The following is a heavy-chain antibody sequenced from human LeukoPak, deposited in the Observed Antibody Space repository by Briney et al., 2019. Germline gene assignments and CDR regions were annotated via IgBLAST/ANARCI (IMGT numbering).Heavy chain of an antibody. D-gene: IGHD6-13*01. CDR3: ARHSAGPFDY. V-gene: IGHV3-21*01. CDR2: ISSSGSYI. CDR1: GFTFSSYN. Sequence: GRSLRLSCAASGFTFSSYNMNWVRQAPGKGLEWVSSISSSGSYIYYTDSIKGRFTISRDNAKNSLYLQLNSLRAEDTAVYYCARHSAGPFDYWGQGTLVTVSS. J-gene: IGHJ4*02.